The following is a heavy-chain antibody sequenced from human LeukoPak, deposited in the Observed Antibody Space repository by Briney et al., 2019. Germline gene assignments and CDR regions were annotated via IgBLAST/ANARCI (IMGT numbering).Heavy chain of an antibody. D-gene: IGHD2-21*02. CDR3: TTDLTLFIVY. CDR2: IKSKTDGGTT. CDR1: GFNFRTHG. V-gene: IGHV3-15*01. J-gene: IGHJ4*02. Sequence: GGSLRLSCAASGFNFRTHGMHWVRQAPGKGLEWVGRIKSKTDGGTTDYAAPVKGRFTISRDDSKNTLYLQMNSLKTEDTAVYYCTTDLTLFIVYWGQGTLVTVSS.